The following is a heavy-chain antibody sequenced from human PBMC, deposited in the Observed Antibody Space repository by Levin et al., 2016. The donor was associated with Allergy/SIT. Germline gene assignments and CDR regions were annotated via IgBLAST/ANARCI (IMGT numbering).Heavy chain of an antibody. J-gene: IGHJ3*02. CDR3: AREWRDQDAFDI. D-gene: IGHD2-2*01. Sequence: WVRQAPGQGLEWMGWINPNSGGTNYAQKFQGWVTMTRDTSISTAYMELSRLRSDDTAVYYCAREWRDQDAFDIWGQGTMVTVSS. V-gene: IGHV1-2*04. CDR2: INPNSGGT.